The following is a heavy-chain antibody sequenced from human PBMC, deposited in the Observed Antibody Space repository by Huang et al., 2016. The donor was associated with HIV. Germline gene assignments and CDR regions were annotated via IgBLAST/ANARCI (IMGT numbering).Heavy chain of an antibody. CDR1: DGSIRSDNYY. D-gene: IGHD3-10*01. CDR3: ARLPGSITMIRGVITDPY. CDR2: IYYSGRT. Sequence: QLQLQESGPGLVKPSETLSLTCTVSDGSIRSDNYYWGWIRQPPGKGLEWIGSIYYSGRTYYNPSLKRRVTITVDTSKNHFSLRMRSVTAADTAVYYCARLPGSITMIRGVITDPYWGQGTLVTVSS. V-gene: IGHV4-39*02. J-gene: IGHJ4*02.